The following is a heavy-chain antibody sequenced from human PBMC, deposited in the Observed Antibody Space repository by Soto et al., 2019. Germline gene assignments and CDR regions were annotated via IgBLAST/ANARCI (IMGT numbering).Heavy chain of an antibody. CDR2: IYYSGST. CDR3: ARRGVTMIVVAVPAAFDI. CDR1: GGSISSSSYY. Sequence: SETLSLTCTVSGGSISSSSYYWGWIRQPPGKGLEWIGSIYYSGSTYYNPSLKSRVTISVDTSKNQFSLRLSSVTAADTAVYYCARRGVTMIVVAVPAAFDIWGQGTMVTVSS. D-gene: IGHD3-22*01. J-gene: IGHJ3*02. V-gene: IGHV4-39*01.